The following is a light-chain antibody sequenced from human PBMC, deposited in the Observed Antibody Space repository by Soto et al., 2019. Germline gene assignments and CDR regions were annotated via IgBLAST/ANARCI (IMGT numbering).Light chain of an antibody. J-gene: IGLJ1*01. CDR3: QTYGSSLSGYV. CDR1: NSNIGAGFD. Sequence: QLVLTQPPSVSGAPGQRVTISCTGSNSNIGAGFDVHWYQQLPGTAPKLLIFGNNNRPSGVPDRFSVSKSGTSASLAISDLQDEDEADYYCQTYGSSLSGYVFGTGTKLTVL. V-gene: IGLV1-40*01. CDR2: GNN.